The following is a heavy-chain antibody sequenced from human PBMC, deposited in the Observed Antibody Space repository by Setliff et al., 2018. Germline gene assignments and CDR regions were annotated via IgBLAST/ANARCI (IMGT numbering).Heavy chain of an antibody. CDR1: GFTFSSYW. CDR2: IKQDGSEK. J-gene: IGHJ5*02. D-gene: IGHD3-3*01. V-gene: IGHV3-7*01. CDR3: ARVRPPLRFLNWFDP. Sequence: GESLKISCAASGFTFSSYWMSWVRQAPGKGLEWVANIKQDGSEKYYVDSVKGRFTISRDNAKNSLYLQMNSLRAEDTAVYYCARVRPPLRFLNWFDPWGQGTLVTVSS.